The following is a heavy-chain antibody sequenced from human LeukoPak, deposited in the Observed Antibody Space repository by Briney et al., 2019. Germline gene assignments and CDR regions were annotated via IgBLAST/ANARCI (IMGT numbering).Heavy chain of an antibody. J-gene: IGHJ6*02. CDR3: ARDKVVRGINYYYYYGMDV. Sequence: PGGSLRLSCAASGFNFSRNYMSWVRQAPGKGLEWVSVIYSGGSTYYADSVKGRFTISRHNSKNTLYLQMNMLRAEDTAVYYCARDKVVRGINYYYYYGMDVWGQGTTVTVSS. CDR2: IYSGGST. CDR1: GFNFSRNY. V-gene: IGHV3-53*04. D-gene: IGHD3-10*01.